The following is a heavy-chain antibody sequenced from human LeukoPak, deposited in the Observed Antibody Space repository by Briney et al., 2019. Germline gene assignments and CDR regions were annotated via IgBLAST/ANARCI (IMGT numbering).Heavy chain of an antibody. Sequence: GGSLRLSCAASGFTFSNYAMSWVRQAPGKGLKWVSAISGSGAATFNADSVKGRFTISRDNSKNTLYLQMNSLRAEDTAVYYCAKDLSSGWYPYYFDFWGRGTLVTVSS. D-gene: IGHD6-19*01. J-gene: IGHJ4*02. CDR3: AKDLSSGWYPYYFDF. CDR1: GFTFSNYA. CDR2: ISGSGAAT. V-gene: IGHV3-23*01.